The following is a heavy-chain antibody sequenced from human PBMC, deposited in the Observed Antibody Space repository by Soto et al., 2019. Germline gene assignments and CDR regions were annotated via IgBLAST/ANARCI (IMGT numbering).Heavy chain of an antibody. V-gene: IGHV3-23*01. J-gene: IGHJ6*03. D-gene: IGHD3-3*01. CDR2: ISGSGGST. Sequence: EVQLLESGGGLVQPGGSLRLSCAASGFTFSSYAMSWVRQAPGKGLEWVSAISGSGGSTYYADSVKGRFTISRDNAKNTQYLQMNSLRAENTAVYYCAKCITIFGRLRGDYMDVWGKGTTVTVSS. CDR3: AKCITIFGRLRGDYMDV. CDR1: GFTFSSYA.